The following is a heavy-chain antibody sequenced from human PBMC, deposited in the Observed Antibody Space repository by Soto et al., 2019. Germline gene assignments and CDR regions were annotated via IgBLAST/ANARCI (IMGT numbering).Heavy chain of an antibody. V-gene: IGHV5-51*01. Sequence: GGALKIFCKGSGDKPSTLHNFSSYWVAWVGQIPGEGLEWMGIIYPGDSDTRYSPSFQGQVAISADKSINTVYLQWSSLKASDTAMYYCARTSAAGKYYYGMDVWGQGTTVTVSS. CDR1: GDKPSTLHNFSSYW. CDR3: ARTSAAGKYYYGMDV. J-gene: IGHJ6*02. CDR2: IYPGDSDT. D-gene: IGHD6-13*01.